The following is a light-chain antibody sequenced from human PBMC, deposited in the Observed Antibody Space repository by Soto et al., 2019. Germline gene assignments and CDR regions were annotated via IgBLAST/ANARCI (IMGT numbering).Light chain of an antibody. J-gene: IGKJ1*01. CDR3: QQYGSSLWT. Sequence: EIVMTQSRSTLSVCRGERSTLSFRASESVSSQLAWFQQKPGQAPRLLIYASSTRATGIPARFSGSGSGTDFTLTISRLEPEDFAVYYCQQYGSSLWTFGQGTKVDIK. V-gene: IGKV3-15*01. CDR1: ESVSSQ. CDR2: ASS.